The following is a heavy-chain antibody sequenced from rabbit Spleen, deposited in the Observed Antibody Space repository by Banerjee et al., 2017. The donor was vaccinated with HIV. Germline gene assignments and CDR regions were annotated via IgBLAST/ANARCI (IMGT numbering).Heavy chain of an antibody. CDR1: GIDFSGDYY. Sequence: QSLEESGGDLVKPGASLTLTCTASGIDFSGDYYMCWVRQAPGKGLEWNSCIRVGYGYTYFASWAQGQFPISKTSSSTVTLQMTSLTAADTATYFCARAPVIGYGYGNLWGPGTLVTVS. D-gene: IGHD6-1*01. CDR2: IRVGYGYT. V-gene: IGHV1S40*01. CDR3: ARAPVIGYGYGNL. J-gene: IGHJ4*01.